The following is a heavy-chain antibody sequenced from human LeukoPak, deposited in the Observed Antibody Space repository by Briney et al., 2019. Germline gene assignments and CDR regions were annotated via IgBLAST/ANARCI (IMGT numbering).Heavy chain of an antibody. Sequence: ASVKVSCKASGYTFTRYDINWVRQATGQGLEWVGWMNPNSGKTGYAQKFQGRVTMTRNTSISTGYMELSSLRSEDTAVYYCAAIGRSYEAFGEVIMHVDFDHWGQGTLVTVSS. J-gene: IGHJ4*02. CDR2: MNPNSGKT. V-gene: IGHV1-8*01. CDR1: GYTFTRYD. CDR3: AAIGRSYEAFGEVIMHVDFDH. D-gene: IGHD3-3*01.